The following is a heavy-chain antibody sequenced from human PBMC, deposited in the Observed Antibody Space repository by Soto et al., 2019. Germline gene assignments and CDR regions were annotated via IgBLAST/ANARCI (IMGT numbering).Heavy chain of an antibody. CDR1: GGSISSYY. V-gene: IGHV4-59*01. D-gene: IGHD1-26*01. Sequence: SETLSLTCTVSGGSISSYYWSWIRQPPGKGLEWIGYIYYSGSTNYNPSLKSRVTISVDTSKNQFSLKLSSVTAADTAVYYCARGTWANYYYYGMDVWGQGTTVTVSS. J-gene: IGHJ6*02. CDR2: IYYSGST. CDR3: ARGTWANYYYYGMDV.